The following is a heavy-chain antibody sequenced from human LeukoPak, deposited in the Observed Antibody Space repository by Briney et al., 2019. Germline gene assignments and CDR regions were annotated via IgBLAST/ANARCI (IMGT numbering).Heavy chain of an antibody. Sequence: ASVKVSCKVSGYTFTSYCISWVRQAPGQGLGWMGWISAYNGNTNYAQKLQGRVTMTTDTSTSTAYMELRSLRSDDTAVYYCSADSSGYYPLYWGQGTLVTVSS. CDR1: GYTFTSYC. CDR2: ISAYNGNT. V-gene: IGHV1-18*01. D-gene: IGHD3-22*01. CDR3: SADSSGYYPLY. J-gene: IGHJ4*02.